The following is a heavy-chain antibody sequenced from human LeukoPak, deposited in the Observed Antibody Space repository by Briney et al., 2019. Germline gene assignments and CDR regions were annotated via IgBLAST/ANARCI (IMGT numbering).Heavy chain of an antibody. J-gene: IGHJ4*02. CDR3: ARGRPAPQLSYGFDY. CDR1: GGSISGYY. V-gene: IGHV4-34*01. Sequence: SETLSLTCTVSGGSISGYYWSWIRQPPGKGLEWIGEINHSGSTNYNPSLKSRVTISVDTSKNQFSLKLSSVTAADTAVYYCARGRPAPQLSYGFDYWGQGTLVTVSS. CDR2: INHSGST. D-gene: IGHD2-2*01.